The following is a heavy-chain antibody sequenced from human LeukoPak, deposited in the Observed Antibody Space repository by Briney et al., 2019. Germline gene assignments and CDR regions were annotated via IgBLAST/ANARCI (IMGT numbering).Heavy chain of an antibody. D-gene: IGHD3-3*01. CDR3: ARGVNFWSGYYDS. CDR1: GGSIRDSNYD. V-gene: IGHV4-39*01. J-gene: IGHJ4*02. Sequence: PSETLSLTCSVSGGSIRDSNYDWGWIRQPPGKELEWIGSLSYSGDTDYNPSLNSRVTISVDTSKNQFSLTLRSLTVAATAVYYCARGVNFWSGYYDSWGQGALVTVSS. CDR2: LSYSGDT.